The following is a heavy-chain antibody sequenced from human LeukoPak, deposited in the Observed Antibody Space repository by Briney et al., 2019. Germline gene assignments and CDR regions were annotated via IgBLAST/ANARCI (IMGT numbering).Heavy chain of an antibody. CDR2: INQDGSEK. V-gene: IGHV3-7*01. J-gene: IGHJ4*02. CDR1: GFTFSSYW. Sequence: RGESLKISCAASGFTFSSYWMSWVRQAPGKGLEWVANINQDGSEKYYVDSVEGRFTISRDNARNSVYLQMNSLRAEDTAVYYCARPVGNGYYYDWGQGTLVTVSS. CDR3: ARPVGNGYYYD. D-gene: IGHD3-22*01.